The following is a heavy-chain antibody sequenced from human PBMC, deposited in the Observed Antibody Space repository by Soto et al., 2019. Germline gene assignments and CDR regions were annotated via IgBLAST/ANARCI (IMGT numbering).Heavy chain of an antibody. D-gene: IGHD3-22*01. Sequence: GGSPRLSCAASGFTFSDYPMHWVRQAPGKGLEYVSAISRSGGSTYYADSVKGRFTISRDNSKNTLYLQMGSLRAEDMAVYYCARVFADSSGYYYDYWGQGT. CDR1: GFTFSDYP. V-gene: IGHV3-64*02. J-gene: IGHJ4*02. CDR2: ISRSGGST. CDR3: ARVFADSSGYYYDY.